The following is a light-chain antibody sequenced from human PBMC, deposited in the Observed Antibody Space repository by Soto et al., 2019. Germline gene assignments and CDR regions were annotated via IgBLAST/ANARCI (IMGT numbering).Light chain of an antibody. J-gene: IGLJ2*01. V-gene: IGLV2-8*01. Sequence: QSALTQPPSASGSPGQSVTISCTGTSSDVGGYNYVSWYQQHPGKAPKLMIYEVIKRPPGVPDRFSGSKSGNTASLTVSGLQPEDEADYYCSSYAGSNNFEVFGGGTKLTVL. CDR3: SSYAGSNNFEV. CDR1: SSDVGGYNY. CDR2: EVI.